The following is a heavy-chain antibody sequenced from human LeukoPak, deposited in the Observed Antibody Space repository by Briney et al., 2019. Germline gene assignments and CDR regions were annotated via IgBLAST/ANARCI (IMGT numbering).Heavy chain of an antibody. CDR3: ARESYGDYYDSSGYIDY. V-gene: IGHV5-51*01. J-gene: IGHJ4*02. D-gene: IGHD3-22*01. CDR1: RYNFTTYW. Sequence: LGESLKISCKGSRYNFTTYWIGWVRQMPGKGLEWMGIIYPGDSDTRYSPSFQGQVTISADKTISTVYLQWSSLKASDTAMYYCARESYGDYYDSSGYIDYWGQGTLVTVSS. CDR2: IYPGDSDT.